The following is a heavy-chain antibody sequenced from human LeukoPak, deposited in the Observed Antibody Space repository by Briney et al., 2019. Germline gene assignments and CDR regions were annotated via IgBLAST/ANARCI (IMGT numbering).Heavy chain of an antibody. CDR1: GYTFTSYA. J-gene: IGHJ4*02. V-gene: IGHV1-3*03. CDR2: INAGNGNT. D-gene: IGHD5-24*01. Sequence: GASVKVSCKASGYTFTSYAMHWVRQAPGQRLEWMGWINAGNGNTKYSQEFQGRVTMTEDTSTDTAYMELSSLRSEDTAVYYCATSRDGYNFREPFDYWGQGTLVTVSS. CDR3: ATSRDGYNFREPFDY.